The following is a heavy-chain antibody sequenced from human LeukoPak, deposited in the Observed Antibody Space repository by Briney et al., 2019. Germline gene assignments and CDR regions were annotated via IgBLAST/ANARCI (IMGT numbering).Heavy chain of an antibody. J-gene: IGHJ3*02. CDR1: GGSISSSSYY. CDR2: IYYSATT. Sequence: PSETLSLTCTVSGGSISSSSYYWGWIRQPPGKGLEWIGSIYYSATTYYNPSLKSRVSISVDTSKNQFSLKLSSVSAADTAVYYCARYPGATAAFDIWGQGTMVTVSS. V-gene: IGHV4-39*01. D-gene: IGHD1-14*01. CDR3: ARYPGATAAFDI.